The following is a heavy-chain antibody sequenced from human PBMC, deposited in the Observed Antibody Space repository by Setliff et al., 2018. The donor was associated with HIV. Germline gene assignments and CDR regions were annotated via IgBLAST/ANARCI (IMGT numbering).Heavy chain of an antibody. V-gene: IGHV4-61*09. CDR3: ARRTFGSGRFDP. CDR1: GDSISSGSYY. J-gene: IGHJ5*02. D-gene: IGHD3-16*01. Sequence: PSETLSLTCSVSGDSISSGSYYWSWIRLPAGKGLEWIGQIHTTGSTNYNPSLESRLTISIDTSKNQFSLKLNSVTATDTAVYYCARRTFGSGRFDPWGQGTLVTVSS. CDR2: IHTTGST.